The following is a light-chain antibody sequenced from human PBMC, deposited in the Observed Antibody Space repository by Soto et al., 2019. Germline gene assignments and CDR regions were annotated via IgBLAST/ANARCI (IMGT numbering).Light chain of an antibody. V-gene: IGLV2-14*01. CDR3: SSYTTAITLV. Sequence: QSVLTQPASVSGSPGQSITISCTGTSSDVGGYNFVSWYQQLPGKAPKLIIYEVSNRPSGVSHRFSGSKSGNTASLTISGLQAADESYYYCSSYTTAITLVFGTGTKLTVL. CDR2: EVS. J-gene: IGLJ1*01. CDR1: SSDVGGYNF.